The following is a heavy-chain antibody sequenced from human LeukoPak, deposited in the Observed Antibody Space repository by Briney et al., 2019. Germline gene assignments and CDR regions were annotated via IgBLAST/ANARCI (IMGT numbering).Heavy chain of an antibody. V-gene: IGHV3-23*01. J-gene: IGHJ4*02. Sequence: QAGGSLRLSCAASCFTFSIYAMSWVRQAPGKGLEWVSAISGSGGTAYYADSVKGRFTISRDNSKNTLYLQMNSLRAEDTAVYYCAKKGYYDGSGYYMYYFDHWGQGTLVTVSS. CDR2: ISGSGGTA. CDR3: AKKGYYDGSGYYMYYFDH. D-gene: IGHD3-22*01. CDR1: CFTFSIYA.